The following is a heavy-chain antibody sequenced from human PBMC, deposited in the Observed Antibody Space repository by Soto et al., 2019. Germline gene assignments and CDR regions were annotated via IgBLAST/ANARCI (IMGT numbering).Heavy chain of an antibody. CDR1: GYTFTSDY. J-gene: IGHJ4*02. CDR2: ISSNNGNT. V-gene: IGHV1-18*04. Sequence: ASVKVSCTASGYTFTSDYMHWVRQAPGQGLEWMGWISSNNGNTRYAQHLQDRVTMTTDTSTSTAYMELRSLRPDDTAVYYCARGGATLTSQLDHWGQGTQVTVSS. D-gene: IGHD1-26*01. CDR3: ARGGATLTSQLDH.